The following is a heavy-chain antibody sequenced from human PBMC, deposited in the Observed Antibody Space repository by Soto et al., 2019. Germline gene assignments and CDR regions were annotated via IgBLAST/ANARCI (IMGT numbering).Heavy chain of an antibody. CDR3: TRFAFGCSSTSCYAGNWFDP. J-gene: IGHJ5*02. Sequence: SETLSLTCAVSGGSISSSNWWSWVRQPPGKGLEWIGEIYHSGSTNYNPSLKSRVTISVDKSKNQFSLKLSSVTAADTAVYYCTRFAFGCSSTSCYAGNWFDPWGQGTLVTVSS. D-gene: IGHD2-2*01. V-gene: IGHV4-4*02. CDR1: GGSISSSNW. CDR2: IYHSGST.